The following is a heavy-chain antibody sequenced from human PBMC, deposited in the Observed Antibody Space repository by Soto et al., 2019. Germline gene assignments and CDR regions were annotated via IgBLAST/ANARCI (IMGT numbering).Heavy chain of an antibody. CDR1: GGSISSSNW. CDR2: IYHSGST. CDR3: ARGGSSSSRHVYYYYYYGMDV. D-gene: IGHD6-6*01. V-gene: IGHV4-4*02. J-gene: IGHJ6*02. Sequence: PSETLSLTCAVSGGSISSSNWWSWVRQPPGKGLEWIGEIYHSGSTNYNPSLKSRVTISVDKSKNQFSLKLSSVTAADTAVYYCARGGSSSSRHVYYYYYYGMDVWGQGTTVTVSS.